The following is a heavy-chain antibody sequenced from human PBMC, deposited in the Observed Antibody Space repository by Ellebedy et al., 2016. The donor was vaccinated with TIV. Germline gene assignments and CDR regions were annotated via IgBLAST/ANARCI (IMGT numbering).Heavy chain of an antibody. D-gene: IGHD6-19*01. CDR2: IYPGDSDA. V-gene: IGHV5-51*01. Sequence: GESLKISCQTSGYRFTNHWIGWVRQQPGKGLEWVGFIYPGDSDARYSPSFQGQVTISSDKSTTTAYLQWRGLKASDTAMYYCARLRDALADELDYWGQGTLVTVSS. J-gene: IGHJ4*02. CDR3: ARLRDALADELDY. CDR1: GYRFTNHW.